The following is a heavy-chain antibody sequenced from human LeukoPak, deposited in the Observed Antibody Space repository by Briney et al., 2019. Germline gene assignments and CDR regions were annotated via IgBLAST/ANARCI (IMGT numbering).Heavy chain of an antibody. V-gene: IGHV3-23*01. J-gene: IGHJ4*02. D-gene: IGHD3-16*01. Sequence: GGSLRLPCAASGYTFSSHGLTWVRQAPGKGLEWVSTINGAGDNTYYAETVKGRFTISRDNSKNTLYLQMHSLRAEDTAIYYCAKVSVCYGCYLDYWGQGTLVTVS. CDR3: AKVSVCYGCYLDY. CDR2: INGAGDNT. CDR1: GYTFSSHG.